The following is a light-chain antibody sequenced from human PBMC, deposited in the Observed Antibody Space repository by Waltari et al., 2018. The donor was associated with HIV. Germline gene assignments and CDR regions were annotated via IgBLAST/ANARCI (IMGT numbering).Light chain of an antibody. V-gene: IGKV2-28*01. CDR2: LAS. Sequence: ILMTQSPLSLSVAPGEPATPSCTSNHSLLRANGYNSLDWFLQMPGQSPQPLIYLASNRASGVPDRFSGSGSGTDFTLTISKVQAEDVGLYYCMQTLQAPWTFGQGTKMEIK. J-gene: IGKJ1*01. CDR3: MQTLQAPWT. CDR1: HSLLRANGYNS.